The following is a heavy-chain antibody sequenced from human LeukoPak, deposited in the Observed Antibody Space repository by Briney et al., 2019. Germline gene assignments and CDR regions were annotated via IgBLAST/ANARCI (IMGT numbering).Heavy chain of an antibody. V-gene: IGHV4-38-2*01. D-gene: IGHD2-15*01. CDR3: ARSLYCSGGSCYFDY. J-gene: IGHJ4*02. Sequence: SETLSPTCAVSGYSISSGYYWGWIRQPPGKGLEWIGSIYHSGSTYYNPSLKSRVTISVDTSKNQFSLKLSCVTAADTAGYYRARSLYCSGGSCYFDYWGQGTLVTVSS. CDR2: IYHSGST. CDR1: GYSISSGYY.